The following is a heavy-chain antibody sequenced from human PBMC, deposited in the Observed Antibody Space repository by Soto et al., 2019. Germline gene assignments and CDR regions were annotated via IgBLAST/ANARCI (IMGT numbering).Heavy chain of an antibody. D-gene: IGHD3-9*01. CDR2: IYYSGST. CDR1: GGSISSGDYY. CDR3: ARAVRYFDWLLPTDY. Sequence: QVQLQESGPGRVKPSQTLSLTCTVSGGSISSGDYYWSWIRQPPGKGLEWIGYIYYSGSTYYNPSLKSRVTISVDTSKNQFSLKLSSVTAADTAVYYCARAVRYFDWLLPTDYWGQGTLVTVSS. V-gene: IGHV4-30-4*01. J-gene: IGHJ4*02.